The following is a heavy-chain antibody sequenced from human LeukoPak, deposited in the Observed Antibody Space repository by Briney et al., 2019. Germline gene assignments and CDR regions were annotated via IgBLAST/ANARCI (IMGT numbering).Heavy chain of an antibody. D-gene: IGHD3-10*01. J-gene: IGHJ6*02. CDR3: ARDKLWFGELLRQPNYYYYGMDV. Sequence: GGSLRLSCAASGFTFSSYAMHWVRQAPGKGLEWVAVISYDGSNKYYADSVKGRFTISRDNSKNTLYLQMNSLRAEDTAVYYCARDKLWFGELLRQPNYYYYGMDVWGQGTTVTVSS. V-gene: IGHV3-30-3*01. CDR1: GFTFSSYA. CDR2: ISYDGSNK.